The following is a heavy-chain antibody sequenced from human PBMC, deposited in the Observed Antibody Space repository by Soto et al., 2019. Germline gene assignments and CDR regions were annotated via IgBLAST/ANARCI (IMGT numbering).Heavy chain of an antibody. Sequence: GESLRLSCAASGFTFSSYSMNWIRQAPGKGLEWVSSISTSSSYIYYPDSVKGRFTISRDNAKNSLYLQMNSLRAEDTAVYYCARAVYCGGDCSYFDYWGQGTLVTVSS. J-gene: IGHJ4*02. CDR2: ISTSSSYI. CDR3: ARAVYCGGDCSYFDY. V-gene: IGHV3-21*01. CDR1: GFTFSSYS. D-gene: IGHD2-21*02.